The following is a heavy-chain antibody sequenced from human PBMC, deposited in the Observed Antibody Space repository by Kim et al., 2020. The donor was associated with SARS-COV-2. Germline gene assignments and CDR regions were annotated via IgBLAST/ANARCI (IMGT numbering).Heavy chain of an antibody. CDR1: GFTFSSYG. CDR3: AKDLSPITQVTMATSGM. D-gene: IGHD3-10*01. CDR2: ISYDGSNK. J-gene: IGHJ6*01. V-gene: IGHV3-30*18. Sequence: GGSLRLSCAASGFTFSSYGMHWVRQAPGKGLEWVAVISYDGSNKYYADSVKGRFTISRDNSKNTLYLQMNSLRAEDTAVYYCAKDLSPITQVTMATSGM.